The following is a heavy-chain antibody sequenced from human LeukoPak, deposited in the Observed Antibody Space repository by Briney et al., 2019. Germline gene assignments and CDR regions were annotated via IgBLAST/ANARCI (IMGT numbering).Heavy chain of an antibody. Sequence: ASVKVSCKASGYTFTSYAMHWVRQAPGQRLEWMGWINAGNGNTKYSQKFQGRVTITRDTSASTAYMELSSLRSEDTAVYYCATLTDSPYYYGSGGGYWGQGTLVTVSS. V-gene: IGHV1-3*01. CDR2: INAGNGNT. CDR3: ATLTDSPYYYGSGGGY. J-gene: IGHJ4*02. D-gene: IGHD3-10*01. CDR1: GYTFTSYA.